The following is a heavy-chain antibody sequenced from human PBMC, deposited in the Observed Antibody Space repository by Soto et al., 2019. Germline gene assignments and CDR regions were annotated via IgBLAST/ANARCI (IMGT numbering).Heavy chain of an antibody. J-gene: IGHJ4*02. D-gene: IGHD5-18*01. CDR1: GYTFTSYG. CDR2: ISVYNGNT. V-gene: IGHV1-18*01. Sequence: ASVKVSCKASGYTFTSYGISWVRQGPGQGLEWMGWISVYNGNTDYAQKLQGRVTMTRDTSTSTAYMELRSLRSDDTAVYYCGRCRGYSYGSSNEYLVQGTLVTVSS. CDR3: GRCRGYSYGSSNEY.